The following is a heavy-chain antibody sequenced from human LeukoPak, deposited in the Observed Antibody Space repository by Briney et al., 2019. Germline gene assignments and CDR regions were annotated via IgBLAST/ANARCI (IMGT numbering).Heavy chain of an antibody. J-gene: IGHJ4*02. Sequence: GGSLRLSCAASGFTFSSYWMSWVRQAPGKGLEWVANIKQDGSEKYYVDSVKGRFTISRDNAKNSLYLQMNSLRAKDTAVYYCARGLAYYYDSSGYATYYFDYWGQGTLVTVSS. CDR2: IKQDGSEK. D-gene: IGHD3-22*01. CDR1: GFTFSSYW. CDR3: ARGLAYYYDSSGYATYYFDY. V-gene: IGHV3-7*01.